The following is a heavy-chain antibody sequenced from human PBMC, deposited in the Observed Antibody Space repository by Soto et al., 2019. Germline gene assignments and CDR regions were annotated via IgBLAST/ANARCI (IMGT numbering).Heavy chain of an antibody. J-gene: IGHJ6*02. CDR1: GFTFSSFG. D-gene: IGHD1-26*01. CDR3: ARDLESQWQLLEVIYYYGMVV. V-gene: IGHV3-30*03. Sequence: QEQLVESGGGVVQPGRSLRLSCAASGFTFSSFGMHWVRQAPGKGLEWVAVMSYDGRDEYYGDSVKGRFTISRDNSKNTLYLQMNSLRPEDTAVYYCARDLESQWQLLEVIYYYGMVVWGQGTTVTVSS. CDR2: MSYDGRDE.